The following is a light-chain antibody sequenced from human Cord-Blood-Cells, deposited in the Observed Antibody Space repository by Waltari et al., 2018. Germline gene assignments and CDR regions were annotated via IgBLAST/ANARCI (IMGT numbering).Light chain of an antibody. CDR1: SSDFGSYNL. CDR2: EGS. Sequence: QSALTQPASVSGSPGQSITISCTGTSSDFGSYNLLSWYQQHPGKAHKLMIYEGSKRPSGVSNRFSGSKSGNTASLTISGLQAEDEADYYCCSYAGSSTYVFGTGTKVTVL. CDR3: CSYAGSSTYV. J-gene: IGLJ1*01. V-gene: IGLV2-23*01.